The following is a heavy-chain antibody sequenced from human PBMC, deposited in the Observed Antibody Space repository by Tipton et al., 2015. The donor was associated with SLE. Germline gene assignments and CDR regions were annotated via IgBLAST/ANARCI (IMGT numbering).Heavy chain of an antibody. CDR3: ANVDISGWYYFDY. CDR1: GFTFNSYA. J-gene: IGHJ4*02. V-gene: IGHV3-23*01. D-gene: IGHD6-19*01. Sequence: SLRLSCAASGFTFNSYAMSWVRQAPGKGLEWVSGISGSGGSTYYADSVKGRFTISRDNSKNTLFLQMDSLRAEDTAVYYCANVDISGWYYFDYWGQGTLVTVSS. CDR2: ISGSGGST.